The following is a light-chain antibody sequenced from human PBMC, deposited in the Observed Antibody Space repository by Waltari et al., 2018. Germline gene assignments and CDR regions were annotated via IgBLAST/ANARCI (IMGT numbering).Light chain of an antibody. J-gene: IGKJ2*03. Sequence: ELVLTQSPGPLSLSPGERATLSCRASQSVSSNYLAWYQRKPGQAPRLLIYGASSRATGIPDRFSGSGSGTDFTLTISRLEPEDFAVFYCQQYGDMYSFGQGTRLEIK. V-gene: IGKV3-20*01. CDR2: GAS. CDR3: QQYGDMYS. CDR1: QSVSSNY.